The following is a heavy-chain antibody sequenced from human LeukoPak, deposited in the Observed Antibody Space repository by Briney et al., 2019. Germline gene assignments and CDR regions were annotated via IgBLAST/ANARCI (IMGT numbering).Heavy chain of an antibody. CDR3: ARGRQEISMILVVMTGVSYYLDV. CDR2: INPSGST. J-gene: IGHJ6*03. Sequence: SETLSLTCAVYGGSFSGYYWTWIRRSPGKGLEWIGEINPSGSTYYNPSLKSRLTISRDPSKNQFSLRLSSVTAADTAVYYCARGRQEISMILVVMTGVSYYLDVWGKGTTVTVS. D-gene: IGHD3-22*01. CDR1: GGSFSGYY. V-gene: IGHV4-34*01.